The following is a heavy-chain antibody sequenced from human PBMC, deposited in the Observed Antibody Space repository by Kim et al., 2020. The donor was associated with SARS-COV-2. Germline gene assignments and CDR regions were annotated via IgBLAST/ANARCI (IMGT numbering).Heavy chain of an antibody. CDR1: GGSISSSSYY. V-gene: IGHV4-39*01. Sequence: SETLSLTCTVSGGSISSSSYYWGWIRQPPGKGLEWIGSIYYSGSTYYNPSLKSRVTISVDTSKNQFSLKLSSVTAADTAVYYCARHEGGYSYIHWYFDLWGRGTLVTVSS. CDR3: ARHEGGYSYIHWYFDL. CDR2: IYYSGST. J-gene: IGHJ2*01. D-gene: IGHD5-18*01.